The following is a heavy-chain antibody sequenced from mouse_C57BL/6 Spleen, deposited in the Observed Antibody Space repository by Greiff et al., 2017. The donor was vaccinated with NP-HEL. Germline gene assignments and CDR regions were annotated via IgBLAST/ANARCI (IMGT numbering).Heavy chain of an antibody. CDR3: ARNSGYSLYAMDY. D-gene: IGHD3-2*02. Sequence: VKLVESGPGLVAPSQSLSITCTVSGFSLTSYAISWVRQPPGKGLEWLGVIWTGGGTNYNSALKSRLSISKDNSKSQVFLKMNSLQTDDTARYYCARNSGYSLYAMDYWGQGTSVTVSS. CDR1: GFSLTSYA. CDR2: IWTGGGT. V-gene: IGHV2-9-1*01. J-gene: IGHJ4*01.